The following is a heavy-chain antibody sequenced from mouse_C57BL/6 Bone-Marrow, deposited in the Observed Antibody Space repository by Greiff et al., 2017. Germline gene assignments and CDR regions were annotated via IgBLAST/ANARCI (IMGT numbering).Heavy chain of an antibody. V-gene: IGHV14-4*01. J-gene: IGHJ2*01. CDR1: GFNIKDDY. CDR2: IDPENGDT. CDR3: TYMMFDY. Sequence: VQLQQSGAELVRPGASVKLSCTASGFNIKDDYMHWVKQRPEQGLEWIGWIDPENGDTEYASKFQGKATITADTSSNTACLQLSSLTSEDTAVYYCTYMMFDYWGQGTTLTVSS. D-gene: IGHD2-3*01.